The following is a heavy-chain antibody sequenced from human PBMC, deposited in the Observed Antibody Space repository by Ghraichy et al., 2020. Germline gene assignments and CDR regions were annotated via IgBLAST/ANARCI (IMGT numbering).Heavy chain of an antibody. CDR2: IWYDGSNK. V-gene: IGHV3-33*08. J-gene: IGHJ2*01. CDR1: GFTFSSYG. D-gene: IGHD4-23*01. CDR3: ARDHDYGGNSSPSYFDL. Sequence: GGSLRLSCAASGFTFSSYGMHWVRQAPGKGLEWVAVIWYDGSNKYYADSVKGRFTISRDNSKNTLYLQMNSLRAEDTAVYYCARDHDYGGNSSPSYFDLWGRGTLVTVSS.